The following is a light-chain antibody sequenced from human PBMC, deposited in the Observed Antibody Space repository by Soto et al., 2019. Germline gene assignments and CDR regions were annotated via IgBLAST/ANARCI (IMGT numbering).Light chain of an antibody. Sequence: QSVLTQPPSVSGAPGQRVTISCTGSSSNIGAGYDVRWYQQLPGAAPKFLIYGNSNRPSGVPDRFSGSKSGTSASLAITGLQAEDEADYYCQSYDSSLSGSVFGGGTKLTVL. CDR2: GNS. CDR1: SSNIGAGYD. V-gene: IGLV1-40*01. CDR3: QSYDSSLSGSV. J-gene: IGLJ2*01.